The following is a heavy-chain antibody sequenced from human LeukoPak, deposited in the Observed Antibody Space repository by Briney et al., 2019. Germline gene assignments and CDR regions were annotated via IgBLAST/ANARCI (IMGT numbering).Heavy chain of an antibody. Sequence: GALVKVSCKPSGYTVTGYYMHWVRQAPGQGLEWMGWINPNSGGTNYAQTFTGRVTITRDTSISTAYMELSRLRSDDTAVYYCARGDDNGDYEAIDWGQGTLVTVSS. V-gene: IGHV1-2*02. CDR3: ARGDDNGDYEAID. CDR2: INPNSGGT. CDR1: GYTVTGYY. D-gene: IGHD4-17*01. J-gene: IGHJ4*02.